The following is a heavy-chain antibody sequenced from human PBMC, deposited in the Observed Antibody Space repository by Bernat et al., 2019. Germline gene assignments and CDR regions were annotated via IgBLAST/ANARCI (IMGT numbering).Heavy chain of an antibody. CDR2: IYSGGST. D-gene: IGHD6-19*01. CDR3: ARAREPHSSGWGWLDP. V-gene: IGHV3-53*01. CDR1: GFTASSNY. J-gene: IGHJ5*02. Sequence: EVQLVESGGGLIQPGGSLRLSCAASGFTASSNYMSWVRQAPGKGLEWVSVIYSGGSTYYADSVKGRFTISRDNSKNTLYLQTNNLRAEDTAVYYGARAREPHSSGWGWLDPWGQGTLVTVSS.